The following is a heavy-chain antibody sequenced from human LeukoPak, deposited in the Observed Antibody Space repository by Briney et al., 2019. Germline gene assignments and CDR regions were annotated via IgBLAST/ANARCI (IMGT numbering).Heavy chain of an antibody. CDR3: ARLSVEDYYDSTGYYYYYYMDV. Sequence: PGGSLRLSCAASGFKFDDYGMSWVRQVPGKGLEWVSGINWNAGSTGYADSVRGRFTISRDNAKNSLYLQMNGLRAEDTALYYCARLSVEDYYDSTGYYYYYYMDVWGKGTTVTVSS. V-gene: IGHV3-20*04. CDR2: INWNAGST. D-gene: IGHD3-22*01. CDR1: GFKFDDYG. J-gene: IGHJ6*03.